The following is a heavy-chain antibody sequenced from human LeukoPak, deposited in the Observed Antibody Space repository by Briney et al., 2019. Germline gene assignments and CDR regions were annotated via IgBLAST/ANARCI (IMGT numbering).Heavy chain of an antibody. J-gene: IGHJ4*02. CDR2: ISGGGGST. CDR1: GFTFSSYS. Sequence: GGSLRLSCAASGFTFSSYSMNWVRQAPGKGLEWVSAISGGGGSTYNADSVKGRFTISRDNSKNTLYLQMNSLRAEDTAVYYCAKDADGDTAMLIDYWGQGTLVTVSS. V-gene: IGHV3-23*01. CDR3: AKDADGDTAMLIDY. D-gene: IGHD5-18*01.